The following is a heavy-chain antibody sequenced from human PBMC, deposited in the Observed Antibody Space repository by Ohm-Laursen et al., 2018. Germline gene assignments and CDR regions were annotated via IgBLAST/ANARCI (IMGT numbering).Heavy chain of an antibody. D-gene: IGHD1-26*01. CDR3: ASSYSGSYLYYFDY. J-gene: IGHJ4*02. CDR2: VYYNGYT. V-gene: IGHV4-59*08. CDR1: GGSISRYY. Sequence: SETLSLTCTVSGGSISRYYWSWIRQPPGKGLEWIGYVYYNGYTNYNPSLKSRVTISVDTSKNQFSLKLSSVTAADTAVYYCASSYSGSYLYYFDYWGQGTLVTVSS.